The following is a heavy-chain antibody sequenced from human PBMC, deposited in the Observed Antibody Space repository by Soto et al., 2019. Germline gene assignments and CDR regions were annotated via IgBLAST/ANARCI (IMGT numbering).Heavy chain of an antibody. D-gene: IGHD3-16*01. CDR3: ARPFPSWQGGWYFDL. V-gene: IGHV1-69*01. J-gene: IGHJ2*01. CDR2: IIPIFGTA. CDR1: GGTFSSYS. Sequence: QVQLVQSGAEVKKPGSSVKVSCKASGGTFSSYSINWVRQAPGHGLEWMGGIIPIFGTANYAQKFQGRVTLTAQDSTSAAHMELSSLRNADTAVYYCARPFPSWQGGWYFDLWGRGTLVTVSS.